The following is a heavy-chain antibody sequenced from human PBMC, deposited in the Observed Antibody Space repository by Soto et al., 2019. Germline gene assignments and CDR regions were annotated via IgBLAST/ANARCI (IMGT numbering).Heavy chain of an antibody. CDR2: MNPNSGNT. V-gene: IGHV1-8*01. Sequence: QVQLGQSGAEVKKPGASVKVSCKASGYTFTSYDINWVRQATGHGLEWMGWMNPNSGNTGYAQKFQGRVTMTRNTSIRTAYMELSSLKYEDAAVYYCARGRGHSSGWYGDSLGQGTLVTVSS. CDR1: GYTFTSYD. J-gene: IGHJ4*02. D-gene: IGHD6-19*01. CDR3: ARGRGHSSGWYGDS.